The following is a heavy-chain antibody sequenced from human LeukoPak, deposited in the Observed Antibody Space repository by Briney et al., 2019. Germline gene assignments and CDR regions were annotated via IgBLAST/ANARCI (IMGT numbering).Heavy chain of an antibody. Sequence: ASVKVSCKASGYTFTSYGISWVRQAPGQGLEWMGWISAYNGNTNYAQKLQGRVTMTTDTSTSTAYMELRSLRSDDTAVYYCARGLGGQLVHYYYYMDVWGKGTTVTVPS. CDR3: ARGLGGQLVHYYYYMDV. CDR2: ISAYNGNT. CDR1: GYTFTSYG. J-gene: IGHJ6*03. V-gene: IGHV1-18*01. D-gene: IGHD6-13*01.